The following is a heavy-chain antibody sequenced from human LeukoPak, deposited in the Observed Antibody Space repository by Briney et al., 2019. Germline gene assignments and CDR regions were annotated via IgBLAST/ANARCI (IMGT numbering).Heavy chain of an antibody. V-gene: IGHV1-8*03. CDR1: GYTFTSYD. D-gene: IGHD3-9*01. CDR2: MNPNSGNT. J-gene: IGHJ4*02. CDR3: ARTYYDILTGYYSFDY. Sequence: ASVKVSCKASGYTFTSYDINWVRQATGQGLEWMGWMNPNSGNTGYAQKFQGRVTITRNTSISTAYMELSSLRSEDTAVYYCARTYYDILTGYYSFDYWGQGTLVTVSS.